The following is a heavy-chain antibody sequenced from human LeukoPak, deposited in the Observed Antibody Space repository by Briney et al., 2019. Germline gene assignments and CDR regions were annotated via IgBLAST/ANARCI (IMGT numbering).Heavy chain of an antibody. CDR1: GFTFSSYA. CDR2: ISSSGSTI. D-gene: IGHD2-15*01. J-gene: IGHJ4*02. Sequence: GGSLRLSCAASGFTFSSYAMSWVRQAPGKGLEWVSYISSSGSTIYYADSVKGRFTISRDNAKNSLYLQMNSLRAEDTAVYYCARVLGYCSGGSCPAYFDYWGQGTLVTVSS. CDR3: ARVLGYCSGGSCPAYFDY. V-gene: IGHV3-48*04.